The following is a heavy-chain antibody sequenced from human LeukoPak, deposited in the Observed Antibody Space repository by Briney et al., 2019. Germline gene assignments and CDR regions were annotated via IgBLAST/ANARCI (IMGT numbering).Heavy chain of an antibody. J-gene: IGHJ5*02. CDR3: ARDFYDILTGTTYNWFDP. Sequence: GASVKVSCKASGGTFSSYAISWVRQAPGQGLEWMGGIIPIFGTANYAQKFQGRVTITADESTGTAYMELSSLRSEDTAVYYCARDFYDILTGTTYNWFDPWGQGTLVTVSS. V-gene: IGHV1-69*13. CDR1: GGTFSSYA. D-gene: IGHD3-9*01. CDR2: IIPIFGTA.